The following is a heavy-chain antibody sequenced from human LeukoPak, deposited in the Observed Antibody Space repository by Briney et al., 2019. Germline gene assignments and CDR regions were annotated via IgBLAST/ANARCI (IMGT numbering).Heavy chain of an antibody. V-gene: IGHV4-31*03. CDR1: GCSISSGGYY. CDR3: AREQRDILTGYSPKHFDY. Sequence: SQTLSLTCTVSGCSISSGGYYWSWIRQHPGKGLEWIGYIYYSGNTYYNPAINSRITITVDTSKNQFPLKLSSLTAADTAVYYSAREQRDILTGYSPKHFDYRGHGTLVTVSS. D-gene: IGHD3-9*01. J-gene: IGHJ4*01. CDR2: IYYSGNT.